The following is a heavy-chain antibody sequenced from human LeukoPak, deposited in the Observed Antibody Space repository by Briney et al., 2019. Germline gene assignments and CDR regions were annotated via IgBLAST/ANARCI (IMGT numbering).Heavy chain of an antibody. CDR3: ARAMVNDVWFGELLHPSGYGMDV. Sequence: ASVKVSCKASGYTFTGYYMHWVRQAPGQGLEWMGWINPNSGGTNYAQKFQGWVTMTRDTSISTAYMELSRLRSDDTAVYYCARAMVNDVWFGELLHPSGYGMDVWGQGTTVTVSS. D-gene: IGHD3-10*01. CDR1: GYTFTGYY. J-gene: IGHJ6*02. CDR2: INPNSGGT. V-gene: IGHV1-2*04.